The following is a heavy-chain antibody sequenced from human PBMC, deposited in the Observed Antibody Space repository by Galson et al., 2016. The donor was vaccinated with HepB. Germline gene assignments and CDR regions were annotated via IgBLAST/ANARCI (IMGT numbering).Heavy chain of an antibody. J-gene: IGHJ5*02. V-gene: IGHV1-46*04. D-gene: IGHD5-24*01. CDR1: GYTFTSYY. CDR2: INPSGGST. Sequence: SVKVSCKASGYTFTSYYMHWVRQAPGQGLEWMGIINPSGGSTSYAQKLQGRVTMTRDTSTSTVYMELSSLRSEDTAVYYCATGTLTDGSKGHLNWFDPWGQGTLVTVSS. CDR3: ATGTLTDGSKGHLNWFDP.